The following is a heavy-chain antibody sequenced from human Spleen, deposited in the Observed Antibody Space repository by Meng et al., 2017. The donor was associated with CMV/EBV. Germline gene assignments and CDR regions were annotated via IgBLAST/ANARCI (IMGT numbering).Heavy chain of an antibody. Sequence: ASVKVSCKASGYTFTGYYMHWVRQAPGQGLEWMGWISAYNGNTNYAQKLQGRVTMTTDTSTSTAYMELRSLRSDDTAVYYCARPNYDFWSGYENDYYYYGMDVWGQGTTVTVSS. CDR1: GYTFTGYY. CDR2: ISAYNGNT. V-gene: IGHV1-18*04. CDR3: ARPNYDFWSGYENDYYYYGMDV. J-gene: IGHJ6*02. D-gene: IGHD3-3*01.